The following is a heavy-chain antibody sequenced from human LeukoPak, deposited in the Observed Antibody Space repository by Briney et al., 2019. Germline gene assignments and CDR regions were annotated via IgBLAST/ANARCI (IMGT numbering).Heavy chain of an antibody. CDR3: ARGPIAAAGLNPFDY. CDR1: GGSFSGYY. V-gene: IGHV4-34*01. J-gene: IGHJ4*02. D-gene: IGHD6-25*01. CDR2: INHSGGT. Sequence: SETLSLTCAVYGGSFSGYYWSWIRQPPGKGLEWIGEINHSGGTNYNPSLKSRVTISVDTSKNQFSLKLSSVTAADTAVYYCARGPIAAAGLNPFDYWGQGTLVTVSS.